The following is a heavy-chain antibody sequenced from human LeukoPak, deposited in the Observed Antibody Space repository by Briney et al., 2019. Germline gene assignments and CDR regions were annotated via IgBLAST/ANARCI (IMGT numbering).Heavy chain of an antibody. V-gene: IGHV3-30-3*01. D-gene: IGHD3-22*01. CDR2: ISYDGSNK. CDR3: ARVSRYYDSRGYFDY. CDR1: GFTFSSYA. Sequence: GGSLRLSCAASGFTFSSYAMHWVRQAPGKGLEWVAVISYDGSNKYYADSVKGRFTISRDNSKNTLYLQMNSLRAEDTAVYYCARVSRYYDSRGYFDYWGQGTLVTVSS. J-gene: IGHJ4*02.